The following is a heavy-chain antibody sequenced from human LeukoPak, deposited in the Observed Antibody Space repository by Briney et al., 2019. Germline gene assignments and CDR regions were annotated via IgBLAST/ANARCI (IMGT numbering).Heavy chain of an antibody. CDR3: ARVRGYSNYVSY. CDR1: GFTFSTYG. J-gene: IGHJ4*02. Sequence: PGRSLRLSCVASGFTFSTYGMHWVRQAPGKGLEWVALIWYDGNYKYYADSVKGRFTISRDNSKNTLYLQMNSLRAEDTAVYYCARVRGYSNYVSYWGQGTLVTVSS. CDR2: IWYDGNYK. V-gene: IGHV3-33*01. D-gene: IGHD4-11*01.